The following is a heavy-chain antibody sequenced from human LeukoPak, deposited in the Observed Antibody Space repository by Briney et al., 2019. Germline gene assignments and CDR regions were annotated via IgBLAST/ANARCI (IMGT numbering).Heavy chain of an antibody. CDR3: ARDLESAFDI. CDR1: GFTFSSYA. V-gene: IGHV3-30*04. D-gene: IGHD1-1*01. J-gene: IGHJ3*02. Sequence: GGSLRLSCAASGFTFSSYAMHWVRQAPGKGLEWVAVISYVGSNKYYADSVKGRFTISRDNSKNTLYLQMNSLRAEDTAVYYCARDLESAFDIWGQGTMVTVSS. CDR2: ISYVGSNK.